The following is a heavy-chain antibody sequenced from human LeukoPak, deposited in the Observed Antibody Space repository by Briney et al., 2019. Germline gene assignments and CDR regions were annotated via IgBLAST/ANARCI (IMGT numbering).Heavy chain of an antibody. CDR3: ARDLTGTFAFDI. CDR1: GFTFSSYA. CDR2: ISYDGSNK. Sequence: PGGSLRLSCAASGFTFSSYAMHWVRQAPGKGLERVAVISYDGSNKYYADSVKGRFTISRDNSKNTLYLQMNSLRAEDTAVYYCARDLTGTFAFDIWGQGTMVTVSS. V-gene: IGHV3-30-3*01. J-gene: IGHJ3*02. D-gene: IGHD1-20*01.